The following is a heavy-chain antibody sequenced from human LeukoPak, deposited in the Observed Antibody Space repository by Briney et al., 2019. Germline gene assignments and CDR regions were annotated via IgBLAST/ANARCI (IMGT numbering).Heavy chain of an antibody. J-gene: IGHJ4*02. CDR2: INPNSGGT. Sequence: ASVKVSCKASGYTFTEYYIHWVRQAPGQGLEGMGWINPNSGGTNYAQKFQDRVTMTRDTSISTAYMELSSLRSDDTAVYYCARQANDHSGHDYWSQGTLVTVSS. V-gene: IGHV1-2*02. CDR1: GYTFTEYY. D-gene: IGHD3-22*01. CDR3: ARQANDHSGHDY.